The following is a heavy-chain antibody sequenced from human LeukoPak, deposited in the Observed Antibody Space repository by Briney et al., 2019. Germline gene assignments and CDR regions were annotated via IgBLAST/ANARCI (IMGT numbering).Heavy chain of an antibody. CDR3: ARKMRTGDRVGTFDI. D-gene: IGHD1-1*01. CDR2: IGTDSSYM. CDR1: GFTFSSNN. J-gene: IGHJ3*02. V-gene: IGHV3-21*01. Sequence: AESLRLSCAASGFTFSSNNMNWVRHPPMKWMEWVSSIGTDSSYMYCADSVQGRFTISRDNAKNSLYLQMNSLTAEDTAVYYCARKMRTGDRVGTFDIWGQGTMVTVSS.